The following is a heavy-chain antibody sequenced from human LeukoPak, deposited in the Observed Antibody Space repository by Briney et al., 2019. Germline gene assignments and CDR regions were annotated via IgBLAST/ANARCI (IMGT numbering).Heavy chain of an antibody. J-gene: IGHJ4*02. CDR3: ARSRYGSSGYPGY. V-gene: IGHV1-2*02. D-gene: IGHD3-22*01. Sequence: ASVKVSCKASGYTFTGYYMHWVRQAPGQGLEWMGWINPNSGGTNYAQKFQGRVTMTRDTSISTAYMELSRLRSDDTAVYYCARSRYGSSGYPGYWGQGTLVTVSS. CDR2: INPNSGGT. CDR1: GYTFTGYY.